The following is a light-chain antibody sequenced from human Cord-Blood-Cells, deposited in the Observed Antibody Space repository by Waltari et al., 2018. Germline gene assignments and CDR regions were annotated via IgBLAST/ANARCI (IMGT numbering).Light chain of an antibody. J-gene: IGLJ3*02. CDR1: SRDVGSYNL. Sequence: QSALTQPASVSGSPGQSISISCTGTSRDVGSYNLVSWYQQHPGKAPKLMIDEGSKRPSGVSKRFSGSKSGNTASLTMSGLQAEDEADYYCCSYAGSSTWVFGGGTKLTVL. CDR2: EGS. V-gene: IGLV2-23*01. CDR3: CSYAGSSTWV.